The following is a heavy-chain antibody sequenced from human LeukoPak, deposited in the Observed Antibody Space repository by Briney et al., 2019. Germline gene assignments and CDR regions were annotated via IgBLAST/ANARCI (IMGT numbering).Heavy chain of an antibody. D-gene: IGHD3-22*01. CDR3: AKDFHTTYYYDSSGNDAFDI. CDR1: GFTFSSYG. CDR2: IRDDGSNK. V-gene: IGHV3-30*02. J-gene: IGHJ3*02. Sequence: GGSLRLSCAASGFTFSSYGMHWVREAPGKGLEWVAFIRDDGSNKYYADSVKGGFTISRGNSKNTLYLQMNGLRAEDTAVYYCAKDFHTTYYYDSSGNDAFDIWGQGTMVTVSS.